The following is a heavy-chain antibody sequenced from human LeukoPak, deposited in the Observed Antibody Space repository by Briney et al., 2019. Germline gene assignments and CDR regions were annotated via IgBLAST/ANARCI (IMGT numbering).Heavy chain of an antibody. D-gene: IGHD7-27*01. V-gene: IGHV3-7*01. CDR3: ATSNWGSNY. CDR1: GFTFSNYW. J-gene: IGHJ4*02. CDR2: IKQDGSEK. Sequence: GGSLRLSCAASGFTFSNYWLSWVRQAPGKGLEWLASIKQDGSEKYYVDSVKGRFTISRDNAKNSLYLQMHSLRAEDTAVYYCATSNWGSNYWGQGTLVTVSS.